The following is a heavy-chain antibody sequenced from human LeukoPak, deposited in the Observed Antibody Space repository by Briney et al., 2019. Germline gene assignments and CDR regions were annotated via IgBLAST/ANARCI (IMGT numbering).Heavy chain of an antibody. D-gene: IGHD5-18*01. CDR1: GGSFSGYY. Sequence: SETLSLTCAVYGGSFSGYYWSWIRQPPGKGLEWIGEINHSGSTNYNPSLKSRVTISVDTSKNQFPLKLSSVTAADTAVYYCAREDTAMVNDYWGQGTLVTVSS. CDR2: INHSGST. J-gene: IGHJ4*02. CDR3: AREDTAMVNDY. V-gene: IGHV4-34*01.